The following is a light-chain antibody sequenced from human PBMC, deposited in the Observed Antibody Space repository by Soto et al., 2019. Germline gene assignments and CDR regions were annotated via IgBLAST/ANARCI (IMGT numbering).Light chain of an antibody. CDR1: QSINRN. Sequence: ETVMTQSPATLSVSPGERVTLSCRASQSINRNLAWYQQRPGQAPRVLIYDASTRATAVPARFSGSGSGTEFTLTIRSLQSEDFAVYYCPKYNNWPPDYTFGQGTKLEIK. CDR2: DAS. CDR3: PKYNNWPPDYT. J-gene: IGKJ2*01. V-gene: IGKV3-15*01.